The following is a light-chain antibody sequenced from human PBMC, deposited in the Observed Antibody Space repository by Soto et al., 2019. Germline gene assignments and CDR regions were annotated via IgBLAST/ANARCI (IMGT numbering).Light chain of an antibody. CDR3: QHYDNLPYT. Sequence: DIRRTQPPSSLSPSVGERAPITGKAIRDIPRYLSGFQQKPGKVPKLLIYDASELETGVPSRFSGSGSGTDFTFTISSLQPEDIATYYCQHYDNLPYTFGQGTKLEMK. CDR1: RDIPRY. CDR2: DAS. J-gene: IGKJ2*01. V-gene: IGKV1-33*01.